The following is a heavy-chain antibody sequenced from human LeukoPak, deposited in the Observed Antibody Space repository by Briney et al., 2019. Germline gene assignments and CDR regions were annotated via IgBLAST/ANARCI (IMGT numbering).Heavy chain of an antibody. CDR1: GGSFRGYY. D-gene: IGHD5-12*01. V-gene: IGHV4-34*01. CDR2: INHSGST. Sequence: SETLSLTYAVYGGSFRGYYWSWIRQPPGKGREWVGEINHSGSTNYNPSLKSRVTKSVDTSKNQFSLKLSSVTAADTAVYYCARGPPIVATIHYYYYGMGVWGQGTTVTVSS. CDR3: ARGPPIVATIHYYYYGMGV. J-gene: IGHJ6*02.